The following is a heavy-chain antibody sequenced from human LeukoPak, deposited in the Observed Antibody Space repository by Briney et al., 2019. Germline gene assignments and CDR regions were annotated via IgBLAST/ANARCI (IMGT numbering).Heavy chain of an antibody. J-gene: IGHJ4*02. V-gene: IGHV4-39*07. CDR3: ARARGYITIFGVVSYYFDY. Sequence: PSETLSLTCTVSGGSISSSSYYWGWIRQPPGKGLEWIGSIYYSGSTNYNPSLKSRVTISVDTSKNQFSLKLSSVTAADTAVYYCARARGYITIFGVVSYYFDYWGQGTLVTVSS. D-gene: IGHD3-3*01. CDR2: IYYSGST. CDR1: GGSISSSSYY.